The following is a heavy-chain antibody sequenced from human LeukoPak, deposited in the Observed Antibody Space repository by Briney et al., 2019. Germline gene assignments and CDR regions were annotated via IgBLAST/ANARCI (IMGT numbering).Heavy chain of an antibody. V-gene: IGHV3-74*01. Sequence: GGSLRLSCAASGFSFSSHWMHWVRQAPGKGLVWVSHINSDGMSTNYADSVKGRFTISRDNAKNTLYLQMYSLRAEDTAVYYCARGGYCSRTSCYLLDPWGQGTLVTVSS. CDR1: GFSFSSHW. D-gene: IGHD2-2*01. CDR3: ARGGYCSRTSCYLLDP. J-gene: IGHJ5*02. CDR2: INSDGMST.